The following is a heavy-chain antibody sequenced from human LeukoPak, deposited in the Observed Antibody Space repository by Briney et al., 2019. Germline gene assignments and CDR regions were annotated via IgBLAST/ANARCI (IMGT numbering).Heavy chain of an antibody. CDR1: RDSLSSNGAS. J-gene: IGHJ4*02. CDR3: GRETDFGVVTN. V-gene: IGHV6-1*01. CDR2: TYYRSQQWHS. D-gene: IGHD3-3*01. Sequence: SQTLSFTCAISRDSLSSNGASWNWIRQSTSRGLEWLGRTYYRSQQWHSDYAPSVKGRITLNPDTSKNQFSLLRNYATPEDTAVYYCGRETDFGVVTNWGQGTLVTVSS.